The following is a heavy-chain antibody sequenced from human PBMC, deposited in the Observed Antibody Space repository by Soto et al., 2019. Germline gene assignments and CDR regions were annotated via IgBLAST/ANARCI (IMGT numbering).Heavy chain of an antibody. CDR3: ARDGSGGTAIRGFWDY. CDR1: GSIFSGYG. J-gene: IGHJ4*02. CDR2: IWYDGSNK. D-gene: IGHD2-15*01. Sequence: QEQLAESGGGVVQPGRSLRLSCAASGSIFSGYGMHWVRQAPGKGLEWVAVIWYDGSNKYYADSVKGRFTISRDNSKNMLYLQMDSLRAEDTAVYYCARDGSGGTAIRGFWDYWGQGTLVTVSS. V-gene: IGHV3-33*01.